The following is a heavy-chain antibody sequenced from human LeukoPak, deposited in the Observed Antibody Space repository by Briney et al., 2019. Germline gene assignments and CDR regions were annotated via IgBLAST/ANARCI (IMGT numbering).Heavy chain of an antibody. CDR2: ISAYNGNT. Sequence: ASVKVSCKASGYTFTSYGISWVRQAPGQGLEWMGWISAYNGNTNYAQKLQGRVTMTRDTSTSTVYMELSSLRSEDTAVYYCARVAAPRVHAFDIWGQGTMVTVSS. D-gene: IGHD6-19*01. CDR1: GYTFTSYG. V-gene: IGHV1-18*01. J-gene: IGHJ3*02. CDR3: ARVAAPRVHAFDI.